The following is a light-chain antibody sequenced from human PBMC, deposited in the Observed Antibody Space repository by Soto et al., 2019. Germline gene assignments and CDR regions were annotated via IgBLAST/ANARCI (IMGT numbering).Light chain of an antibody. V-gene: IGKV3-20*01. CDR2: DAT. Sequence: EIVLTQSPGTLSLSPGERATLSCRASQSVRSGDLTWYQQKPGQPPSLLLYDATNRATDIPDRFGGSGSGTDFTLTISRLEPEDFVVYYCQQYSRSVFTFGPGTKLEIK. J-gene: IGKJ2*01. CDR1: QSVRSGD. CDR3: QQYSRSVFT.